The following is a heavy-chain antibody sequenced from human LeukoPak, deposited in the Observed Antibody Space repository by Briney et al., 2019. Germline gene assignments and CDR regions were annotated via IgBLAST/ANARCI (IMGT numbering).Heavy chain of an antibody. V-gene: IGHV3-48*02. D-gene: IGHD3-9*01. CDR1: AFTFTTYS. CDR2: ISSCSSTI. Sequence: GGSLRLSCAASAFTFTTYSMNWVRQATGKGLEWVSYISSCSSTIYYADSVEGRFTISRDNAKNSLYLQMNSVRDDDTAVYYCASGTILNGYDSWGQGTLVTVSS. J-gene: IGHJ4*02. CDR3: ASGTILNGYDS.